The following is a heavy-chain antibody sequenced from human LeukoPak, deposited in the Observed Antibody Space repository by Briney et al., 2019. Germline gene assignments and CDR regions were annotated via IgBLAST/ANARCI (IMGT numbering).Heavy chain of an antibody. D-gene: IGHD3-22*01. CDR3: AKDHYYDSSGGFDY. J-gene: IGHJ4*02. CDR2: INPDGNKK. Sequence: GGSLRLSCAVSGLTFSSSWMDWVRQAPGKGLEWVASINPDGNKKYSADSVKGRFTISRDNAENSLYLQMNSLRAEDTAVYYCAKDHYYDSSGGFDYWGQGTLVTVSS. CDR1: GLTFSSSW. V-gene: IGHV3-7*01.